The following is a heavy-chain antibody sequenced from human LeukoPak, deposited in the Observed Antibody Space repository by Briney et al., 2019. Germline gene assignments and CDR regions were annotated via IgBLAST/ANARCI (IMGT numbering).Heavy chain of an antibody. J-gene: IGHJ4*02. CDR1: GYTFTSYY. Sequence: ASVKVSCKASGYTFTSYYMHWVRQAPGQGLEWMGIINPSGGSTSYAQKFQGRVTMTRDMSTSTVYMELSSLRSDDTAVYYCARDLSAAGTFYYWGQGTLVTVSS. CDR3: ARDLSAAGTFYY. V-gene: IGHV1-46*01. CDR2: INPSGGST. D-gene: IGHD6-13*01.